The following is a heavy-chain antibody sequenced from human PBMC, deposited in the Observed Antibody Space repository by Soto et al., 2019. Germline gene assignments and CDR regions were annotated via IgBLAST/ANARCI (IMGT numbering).Heavy chain of an antibody. Sequence: PGESLKISCGASGFTFSTCGMHWVRQAPGKGLEWVAVTWSDGNNKYYADSVKGRFTISRDNSKNTLYLQMNSLRAEDTAVYYCAREVSGGFHFDYWGQGTLVTVSS. J-gene: IGHJ4*02. D-gene: IGHD2-8*02. CDR3: AREVSGGFHFDY. CDR1: GFTFSTCG. V-gene: IGHV3-33*01. CDR2: TWSDGNNK.